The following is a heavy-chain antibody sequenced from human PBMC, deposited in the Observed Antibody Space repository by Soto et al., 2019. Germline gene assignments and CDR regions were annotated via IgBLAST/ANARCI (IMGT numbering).Heavy chain of an antibody. D-gene: IGHD2-8*02. J-gene: IGHJ5*02. Sequence: EVQLVESGGGLVQPGGSLRLSCVASGFTFSTYWMHWVRQAPGKGLVWVSRISSDGTITNYADSVEGRFTISRDNARNTLYLQVNSLRDEDTAVYYCARDYWAQVDLWGQGTLVTVSS. CDR3: ARDYWAQVDL. CDR1: GFTFSTYW. V-gene: IGHV3-74*01. CDR2: ISSDGTIT.